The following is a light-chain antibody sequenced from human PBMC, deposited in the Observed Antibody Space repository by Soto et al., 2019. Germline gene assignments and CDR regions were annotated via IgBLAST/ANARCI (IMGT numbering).Light chain of an antibody. CDR2: EAT. Sequence: QSVLTQPASVSGSPEQSSTISCTGTSSDVGSYNLVSWYQQHPGKAPKVMIYEATKRPSGVSNRFSGSKSGNTASLTISGLQAEDEADYSCCAYAGSGTVVFGGGTKLTVL. J-gene: IGLJ3*02. CDR3: CAYAGSGTVV. CDR1: SSDVGSYNL. V-gene: IGLV2-23*01.